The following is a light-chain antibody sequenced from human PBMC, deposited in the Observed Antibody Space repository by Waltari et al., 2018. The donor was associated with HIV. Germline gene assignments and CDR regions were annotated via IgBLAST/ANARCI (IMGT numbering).Light chain of an antibody. V-gene: IGKV1-12*01. Sequence: DIEMTEAPSSISASLGDRVIITCRASQSINGDLAWYQVKPVQAPRLLIFGTFRLESGVPSMFRGSGSDTNFTLTIRRLQFEDFASYFCQQANNFPHTFGQGTTLELK. CDR1: QSINGD. CDR2: GTF. CDR3: QQANNFPHT. J-gene: IGKJ2*01.